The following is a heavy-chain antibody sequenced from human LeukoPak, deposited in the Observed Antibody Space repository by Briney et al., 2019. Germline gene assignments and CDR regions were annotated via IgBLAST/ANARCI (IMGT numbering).Heavy chain of an antibody. Sequence: ASVKVSCKASGYTFTSYDINWVRQATGQGLEWMGRMNPNSGNTGYAQKFQGRVTMTRNTSISTAYMELSSLRSEDTAVYYCARVVAIAAAGTFDYWGQGTLVTVSS. J-gene: IGHJ4*02. CDR1: GYTFTSYD. CDR3: ARVVAIAAAGTFDY. D-gene: IGHD6-13*01. V-gene: IGHV1-8*01. CDR2: MNPNSGNT.